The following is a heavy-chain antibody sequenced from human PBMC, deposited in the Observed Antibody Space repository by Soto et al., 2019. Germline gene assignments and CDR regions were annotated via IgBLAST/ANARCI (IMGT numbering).Heavy chain of an antibody. J-gene: IGHJ4*02. Sequence: QVQLQQWGAGLVKPSETLSLSCAVYGQSFSGHSWAWIRQPPGKGLEWIGEINESGSTYYNPSLKSRVTTSTDTSMMQFSLKLSSVSAADTAAYFCARGSGIVALPGELEDVKYDYWGQGTLVNVSS. CDR1: GQSFSGHS. CDR2: INESGST. D-gene: IGHD1-1*01. V-gene: IGHV4-34*01. CDR3: ARGSGIVALPGELEDVKYDY.